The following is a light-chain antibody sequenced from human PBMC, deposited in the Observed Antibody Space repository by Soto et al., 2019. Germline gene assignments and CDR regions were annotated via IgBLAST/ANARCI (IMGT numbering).Light chain of an antibody. CDR3: CSYAGSSTPYV. Sequence: QSALTQPASVSGSPGQPITISCTGTSSDVGSYNLVSWYQQYPGKAPKLMIYEGSKRPSGVSNRFSGSKSGNTASLTISGLQAEDEADYYCCSYAGSSTPYVFGTGTKLTVL. V-gene: IGLV2-23*01. J-gene: IGLJ1*01. CDR1: SSDVGSYNL. CDR2: EGS.